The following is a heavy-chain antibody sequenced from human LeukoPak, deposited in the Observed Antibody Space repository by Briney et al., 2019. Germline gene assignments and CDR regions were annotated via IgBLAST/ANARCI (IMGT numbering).Heavy chain of an antibody. J-gene: IGHJ5*02. V-gene: IGHV1-8*01. CDR1: GYTFTSYD. CDR3: ARGFFVVVPAAISGWFDP. Sequence: GASVKVSCKASGYTFTSYDINWVRQATGQGLEWMGWMNPNSGNTGYAQKFQGRVTMTRNTSIGTAYMELSSLRSEDTAVYYCARGFFVVVPAAISGWFDPWGQGTLVTVSS. D-gene: IGHD2-2*02. CDR2: MNPNSGNT.